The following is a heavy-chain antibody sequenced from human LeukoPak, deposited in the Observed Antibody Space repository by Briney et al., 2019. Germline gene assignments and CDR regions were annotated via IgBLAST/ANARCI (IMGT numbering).Heavy chain of an antibody. CDR3: ARELPGQPLDY. J-gene: IGHJ4*02. V-gene: IGHV4-61*02. Sequence: SETLSLTCTVSGGSISSGSYYWSWIRQPAGKGLEWIRRIYTSGSTNYNPSLKSRVTMSVDTSKNQFSLKLSSVTAADTAVYYCARELPGQPLDYWGQGTLVTVSS. CDR2: IYTSGST. D-gene: IGHD1-14*01. CDR1: GGSISSGSYY.